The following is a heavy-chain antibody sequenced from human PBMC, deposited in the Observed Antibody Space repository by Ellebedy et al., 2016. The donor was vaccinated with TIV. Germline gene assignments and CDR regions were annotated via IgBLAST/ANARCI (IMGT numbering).Heavy chain of an antibody. D-gene: IGHD3-10*01. CDR1: GFTFSSYG. CDR2: IRYDGSNK. CDR3: ARDGYYGSGPVGMDV. V-gene: IGHV3-30*02. Sequence: GESLKISCAASGFTFSSYGMHWVRQAPGKGLEWVAFIRYDGSNKYYADSVKGRFTISSDNAKNTLYLQMNSLRAEDTAVYYCARDGYYGSGPVGMDVWGQGTTVTVSS. J-gene: IGHJ6*02.